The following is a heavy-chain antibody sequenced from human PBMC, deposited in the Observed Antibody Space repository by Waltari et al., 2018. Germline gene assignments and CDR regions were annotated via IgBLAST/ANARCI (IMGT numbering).Heavy chain of an antibody. CDR1: GFSFSDFP. CDR3: AKEHTVTGARPFDY. J-gene: IGHJ4*02. V-gene: IGHV3-23*01. CDR2: ISGGGGNT. D-gene: IGHD1-20*01. Sequence: EVHLLESGGVLTRPGGSLRLSCAASGFSFSDFPMSWVRQAPGEVLEWVSSISGGGGNTYYAASVEGRFIISRDKSKNTVSLEMTSLRAEDTAIYYCAKEHTVTGARPFDYWGRGTLVTVSS.